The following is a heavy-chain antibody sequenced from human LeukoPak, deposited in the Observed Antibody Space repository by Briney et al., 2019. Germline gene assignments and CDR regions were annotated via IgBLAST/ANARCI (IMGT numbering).Heavy chain of an antibody. Sequence: NASETLSLTCAVYGGSFSGYYWSWIRQPPGKGLEWIGEINHSGSTNYNPSLKSRVTISVDTSKNQFSLKLSSVTAADTAVYYCARGTKRYYGSGSYYKDWGQGTLVTVSS. CDR3: ARGTKRYYGSGSYYKD. D-gene: IGHD3-10*01. V-gene: IGHV4-34*01. CDR1: GGSFSGYY. CDR2: INHSGST. J-gene: IGHJ4*02.